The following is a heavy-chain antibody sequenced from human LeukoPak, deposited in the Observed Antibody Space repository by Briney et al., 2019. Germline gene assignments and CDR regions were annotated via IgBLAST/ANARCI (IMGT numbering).Heavy chain of an antibody. J-gene: IGHJ4*02. V-gene: IGHV4-59*08. Sequence: SETLSLTCVVSGGSISGYHWGWVRQPPGKGLEYISFIYYNGDTNYNPSIKSRVTMSVDTSKNQFSLKLSSVTAADTAVYYCARLGDCGHDCYSHDYWGQGTLVTVSS. CDR2: IYYNGDT. CDR1: GGSISGYH. CDR3: ARLGDCGHDCYSHDY. D-gene: IGHD2-21*01.